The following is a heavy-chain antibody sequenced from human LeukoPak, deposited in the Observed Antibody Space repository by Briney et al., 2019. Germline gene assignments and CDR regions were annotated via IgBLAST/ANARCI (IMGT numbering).Heavy chain of an antibody. CDR2: IYYSGST. J-gene: IGHJ4*02. CDR1: GGSITSYY. Sequence: SETLSLTCTVSGGSITSYYWSWIRQPPGKGLEWIGCIYYSGSTNYNPSLKSRVTISVDTSKNQFSLKLSSVTAADTAVYYCAMLLRDGYNFYYFDYWGQGTLVTVSS. CDR3: AMLLRDGYNFYYFDY. D-gene: IGHD5-24*01. V-gene: IGHV4-59*01.